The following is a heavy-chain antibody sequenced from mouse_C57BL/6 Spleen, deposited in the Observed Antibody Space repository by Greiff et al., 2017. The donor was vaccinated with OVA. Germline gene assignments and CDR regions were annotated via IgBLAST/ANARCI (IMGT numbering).Heavy chain of an antibody. V-gene: IGHV1-63*01. CDR3: ARGSNWDGFAY. J-gene: IGHJ3*01. Sequence: LVESGAELVRPGTSVKMSCKASGYTFTNYWIGWAKQRPGHGLEWIGDIYPGGGYTNYNEKFKGKATLTADKSSSTAYMQFSSLTSEDSAIYYCARGSNWDGFAYWGQGTLVTVSA. CDR1: GYTFTNYW. CDR2: IYPGGGYT. D-gene: IGHD4-1*02.